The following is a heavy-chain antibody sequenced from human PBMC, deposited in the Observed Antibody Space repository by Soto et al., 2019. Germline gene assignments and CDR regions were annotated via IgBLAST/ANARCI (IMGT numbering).Heavy chain of an antibody. CDR3: ATDPRGPDY. Sequence: VHLLESGGGLVQPGGSLKLSCATSGVGFSNYGMSWVRQAPGKGLEWVSGISASGDSTYYADPVKGRFTISGDNSKRTLYLQMNSLRAEDTAIYYCATDPRGPDYGGQGTQVTVS. CDR2: ISASGDST. CDR1: GVGFSNYG. J-gene: IGHJ4*02. V-gene: IGHV3-23*01.